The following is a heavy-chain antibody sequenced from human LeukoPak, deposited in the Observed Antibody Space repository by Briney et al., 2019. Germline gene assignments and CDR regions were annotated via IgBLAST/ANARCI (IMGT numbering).Heavy chain of an antibody. CDR1: EFTFSSYE. CDR2: ISSSGSTI. J-gene: IGHJ4*02. Sequence: PGGSLRLSCAASEFTFSSYEMNWVRQAPGKGLEWVSYISSSGSTIYYADSVKGRFTISRDNAKNSLYLQMNSLRAEDTAVYYCAVVTIKDYFDYWGQGTLVTVSS. V-gene: IGHV3-48*03. CDR3: AVVTIKDYFDY. D-gene: IGHD5-24*01.